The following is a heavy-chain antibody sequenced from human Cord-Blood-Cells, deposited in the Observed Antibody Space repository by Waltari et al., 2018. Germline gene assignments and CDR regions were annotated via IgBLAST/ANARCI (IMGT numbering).Heavy chain of an antibody. CDR2: IRYNGSNK. Sequence: QVQLVESGGGVVQPGGSLRPSCAASGFTFSSYGMHWVRQAPGKGLEWVAFIRYNGSNKYYADSVKGRFTISRDNSKNTLYLQMNSLRAEDTAVYYCAKEMAYCSSTSCYTAFDYWGQGTLVTVSS. J-gene: IGHJ4*02. CDR1: GFTFSSYG. V-gene: IGHV3-30*02. CDR3: AKEMAYCSSTSCYTAFDY. D-gene: IGHD2-2*02.